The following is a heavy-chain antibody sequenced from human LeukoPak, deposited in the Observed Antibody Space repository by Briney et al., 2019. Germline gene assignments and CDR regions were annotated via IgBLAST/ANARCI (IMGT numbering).Heavy chain of an antibody. CDR2: FIPIFGTA. J-gene: IGHJ6*04. V-gene: IGHV1-69*13. Sequence: SVKVSRKASGGTFSSYAISWVRQAPGPGLEWLGGFIPIFGTANYAQKFQGRVTITADESTSTAYMELSSPRSEDTAVYYCAREEVGYCSSTSCQYYYGMDVWGKGTTVTVSS. D-gene: IGHD2-2*01. CDR3: AREEVGYCSSTSCQYYYGMDV. CDR1: GGTFSSYA.